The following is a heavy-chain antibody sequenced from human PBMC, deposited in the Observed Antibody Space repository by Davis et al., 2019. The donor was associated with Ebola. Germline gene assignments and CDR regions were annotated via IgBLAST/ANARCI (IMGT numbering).Heavy chain of an antibody. Sequence: GESLKISCAASGFTFSGSAMHWVSQASGKGLEWVGRIRSKANSYATAYAASVKGRFTISRDDSKNTAYLQMNSLKTEDTAVYYCTGTVAGVDYWGQGTLVTVSS. CDR3: TGTVAGVDY. CDR2: IRSKANSYAT. V-gene: IGHV3-73*01. CDR1: GFTFSGSA. D-gene: IGHD6-19*01. J-gene: IGHJ4*02.